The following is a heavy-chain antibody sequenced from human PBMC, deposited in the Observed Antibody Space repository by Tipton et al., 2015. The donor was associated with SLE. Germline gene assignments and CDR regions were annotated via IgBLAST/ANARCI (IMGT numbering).Heavy chain of an antibody. CDR1: GDSISSGGFY. Sequence: TLSLTCTVSGDSISSGGFYWTWIRQNPGKGLEWIGYIYISGSTHSNPSLTSRLIISVDMSKNQFSLKLTSVTAADTAVYYCARTRAFDIWGQGTMVTVSS. CDR3: ARTRAFDI. V-gene: IGHV4-31*03. CDR2: IYISGST. J-gene: IGHJ3*02.